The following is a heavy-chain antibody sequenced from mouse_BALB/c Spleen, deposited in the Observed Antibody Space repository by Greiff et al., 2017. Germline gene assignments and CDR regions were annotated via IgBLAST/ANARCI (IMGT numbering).Heavy chain of an antibody. CDR1: GYTFTSYW. CDR2: INPSTGYT. Sequence: QVQLQQSGAELAKPGASVKMSCKASGYTFTSYWMHWVKQRPGQGLEWIGYINPSTGYTEYNQKFKDKATLTADKSSSTAYMQLSSLTSEDSAVYYCARWGGLAYYFDYWGQGTTLTVSS. J-gene: IGHJ2*01. D-gene: IGHD3-3*01. V-gene: IGHV1-7*01. CDR3: ARWGGLAYYFDY.